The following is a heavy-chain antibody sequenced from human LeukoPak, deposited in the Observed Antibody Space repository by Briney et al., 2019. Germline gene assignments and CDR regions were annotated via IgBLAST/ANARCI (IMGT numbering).Heavy chain of an antibody. J-gene: IGHJ4*02. D-gene: IGHD1-1*01. CDR2: IKQDGSEK. CDR3: AREISGAKTGDQIDY. V-gene: IGHV3-7*01. CDR1: GFTFSSNR. Sequence: RGSLRLSCAAPGFTFSSNRLSWVRQAPGKGLERVANIKQDGSEKNYVDSVKGRVSISRDNAKNPLYLQMNRMRAEDTAVYYCAREISGAKTGDQIDYWGQGTLVTVSS.